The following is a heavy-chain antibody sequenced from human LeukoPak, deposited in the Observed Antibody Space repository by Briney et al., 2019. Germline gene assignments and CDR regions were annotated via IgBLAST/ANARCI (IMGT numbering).Heavy chain of an antibody. V-gene: IGHV3-23*01. D-gene: IGHD3-22*01. CDR2: ISGSGGST. CDR3: AKDRRIVVVYYFDY. Sequence: PGGSLRLSCAASGFTFSSYSMNWVRQAPGKGLEWVSAISGSGGSTYYADSVKGRFTISRDNSKNTLYLQMNSLRAEDTAVYYCAKDRRIVVVYYFDYWGQGTLVTVSS. CDR1: GFTFSSYS. J-gene: IGHJ4*02.